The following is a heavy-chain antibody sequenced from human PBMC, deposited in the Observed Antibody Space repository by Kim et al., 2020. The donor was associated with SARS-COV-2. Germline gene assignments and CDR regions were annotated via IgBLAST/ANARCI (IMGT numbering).Heavy chain of an antibody. CDR2: IKSKTDGGTT. CDR1: GFTFSNAW. V-gene: IGHV3-15*01. J-gene: IGHJ6*02. CDR3: TTVGVWFGELFNYGMDV. D-gene: IGHD3-10*01. Sequence: GGSLRLSCAASGFTFSNAWMSWVRQAPGKGLEWVGRIKSKTDGGTTDYAAPVKGRFTISRDDSKNTLYLQMNSLKTEDTAVYYCTTVGVWFGELFNYGMDVWDQGTTDTVSS.